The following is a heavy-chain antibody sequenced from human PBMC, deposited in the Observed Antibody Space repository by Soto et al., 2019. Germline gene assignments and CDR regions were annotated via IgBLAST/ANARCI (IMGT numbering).Heavy chain of an antibody. CDR3: ARSSSTYFASGTYLPYCMDV. CDR1: IVSLRTSG. CDR2: IKQDRSEK. Sequence: GGSRELSGEACIVSLRTSGMTGSPKIQGKGLEWLDNIKQDRSEKNYVTSVKGRFTISRDTAKSALYLQMNSLRVENTAVYYCARSSSTYFASGTYLPYCMDVWGKGTTVTVSS. V-gene: IGHV3-7*01. D-gene: IGHD3-10*01. J-gene: IGHJ6*04.